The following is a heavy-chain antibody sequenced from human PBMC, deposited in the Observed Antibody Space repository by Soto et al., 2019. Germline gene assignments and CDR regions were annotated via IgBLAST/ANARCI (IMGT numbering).Heavy chain of an antibody. V-gene: IGHV4-31*03. J-gene: IGHJ4*02. D-gene: IGHD1-26*01. CDR3: ARTPLL. Sequence: QVQLQESGPGLVKPSQTLSLTCTVSGGSISSGGYYWSWIRQHPGKGLEWIGNIYYSGSTYYNPSLTRRRTRSVDTSKYPCSRKLTAATAADTAVYYCARTPLLWGQGTLVTVSS. CDR1: GGSISSGGYY. CDR2: IYYSGST.